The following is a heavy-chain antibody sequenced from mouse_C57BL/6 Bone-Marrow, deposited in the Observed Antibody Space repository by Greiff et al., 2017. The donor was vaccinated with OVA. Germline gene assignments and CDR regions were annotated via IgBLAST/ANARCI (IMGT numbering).Heavy chain of an antibody. CDR3: ARSRGNFYAMGC. Sequence: VQLQQPGPELAKPGPSLKLSCNASGYTFTSYWMHWVKQRPAPGLEWIAYINPTSGYTNYNHTFKHNATLTADNSSTTAYLQLSSLTYEDSAVYYCARSRGNFYAMGCWGQGGSVTVS. D-gene: IGHD2-1*01. CDR2: INPTSGYT. V-gene: IGHV1-7*01. CDR1: GYTFTSYW. J-gene: IGHJ4*01.